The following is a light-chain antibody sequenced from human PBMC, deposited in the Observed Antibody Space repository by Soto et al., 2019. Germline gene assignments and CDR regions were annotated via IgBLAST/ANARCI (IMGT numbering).Light chain of an antibody. CDR1: QMISNY. CDR3: QQSYSTPPT. CDR2: AAS. V-gene: IGKV1-39*01. J-gene: IGKJ1*01. Sequence: DIQITHSPSSLSASVGDRVTITCRSSQMISNYLNWYQQRPGKAPKFLIFAASTLQSGVPSRFSGGGSGTDFSLTISSLQPEDFATYYCQQSYSTPPTLGQGTKVDIK.